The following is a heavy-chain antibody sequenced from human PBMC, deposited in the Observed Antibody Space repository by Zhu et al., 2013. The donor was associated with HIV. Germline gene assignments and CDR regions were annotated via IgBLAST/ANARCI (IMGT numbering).Heavy chain of an antibody. Sequence: QVQLQQWGAGLLKPSETLSLTCAVYGGSFSGYYWSWIRQPPGKGLEWIGEINYSGSTYYNPSLKSRVTISVDTSKNQFSLKLSSVTAADTAVYYCARGHDYGDYLDHYFDYWGQGTLVTVSS. V-gene: IGHV4-34*01. CDR3: ARGHDYGDYLDHYFDY. J-gene: IGHJ4*02. D-gene: IGHD4-17*01. CDR2: INYSGST. CDR1: GGSFSGYY.